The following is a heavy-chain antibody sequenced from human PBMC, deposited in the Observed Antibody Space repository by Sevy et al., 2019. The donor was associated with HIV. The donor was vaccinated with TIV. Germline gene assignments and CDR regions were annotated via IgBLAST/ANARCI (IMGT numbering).Heavy chain of an antibody. Sequence: GGSLRLSCAASGFTFSSYSMNWVRQAPGKGLEWVSSISSSSSYIYYEDSVKGRFAISRDNAKNSLYLQMNSLRAEDTAVYYCARELGDVDTAMVRADYFDYWGQGTLVTVSS. CDR1: GFTFSSYS. V-gene: IGHV3-21*01. D-gene: IGHD5-18*01. CDR2: ISSSSSYI. CDR3: ARELGDVDTAMVRADYFDY. J-gene: IGHJ4*02.